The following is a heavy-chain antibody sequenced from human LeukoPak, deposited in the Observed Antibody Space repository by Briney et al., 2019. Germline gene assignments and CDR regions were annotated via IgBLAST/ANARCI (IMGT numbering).Heavy chain of an antibody. CDR3: ARVAEWLVFSPPPPSFDY. Sequence: SETLSLTCTVSGGSISSGGYCWSWIRQHPGKGLEWIGYIYYSGSTYYNPSPKSRVTISVDTSKNQFSLKLSSVTAADTAVYYCARVAEWLVFSPPPPSFDYWGQGTLVTVSS. CDR1: GGSISSGGYC. J-gene: IGHJ4*02. V-gene: IGHV4-31*03. CDR2: IYYSGST. D-gene: IGHD6-19*01.